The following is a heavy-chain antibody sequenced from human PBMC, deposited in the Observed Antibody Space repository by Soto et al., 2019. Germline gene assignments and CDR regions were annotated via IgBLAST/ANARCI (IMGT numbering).Heavy chain of an antibody. CDR1: GYNFTNYW. CDR2: IYPGDSDT. J-gene: IGHJ6*02. V-gene: IGHV5-51*01. CDR3: AGGGVRGVVTRTRDYYGMDV. Sequence: GESLKITCKGSGYNFTNYWIGWVRQMPGKGLESMGIIYPGDSDTRYSPSFQGQVTISADKSISTAYLQWSSLKASDTAMYYCAGGGVRGVVTRTRDYYGMDVWGQGTMVTVSS. D-gene: IGHD3-10*01.